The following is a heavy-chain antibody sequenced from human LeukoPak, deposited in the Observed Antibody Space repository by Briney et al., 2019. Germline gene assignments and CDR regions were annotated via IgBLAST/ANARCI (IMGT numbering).Heavy chain of an antibody. D-gene: IGHD6-13*01. CDR2: ISDSGGRT. V-gene: IGHV3-23*01. CDR1: GFIFSSYG. Sequence: GRSLRLSCAASGFIFSSYGMHWVRQAPGKGLEWVSSISDSGGRTYFADSVKGRFTISRDNSKNTLYLQMNSLRAEDTAVYYCARVGWAAATYMDVWGKGTTVTISS. CDR3: ARVGWAAATYMDV. J-gene: IGHJ6*03.